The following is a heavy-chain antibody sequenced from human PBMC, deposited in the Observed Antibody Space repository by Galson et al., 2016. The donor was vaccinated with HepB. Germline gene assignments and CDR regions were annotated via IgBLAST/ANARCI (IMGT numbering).Heavy chain of an antibody. V-gene: IGHV3-21*04. D-gene: IGHD2-2*01. CDR1: GFTFSTYS. CDR3: ARVRCISPTCHDFDC. CDR2: ISITSGYK. Sequence: SLRLSCAASGFTFSTYSMNWVRQAPGKGLEWVSFISITSGYKYYADSLKGRVTISRDNAKNTLFLHMNSLRAEDTAVYYCARVRCISPTCHDFDCWGQGTLVTVSS. J-gene: IGHJ4*02.